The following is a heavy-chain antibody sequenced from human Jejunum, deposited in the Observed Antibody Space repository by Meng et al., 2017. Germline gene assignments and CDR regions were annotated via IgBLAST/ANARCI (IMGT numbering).Heavy chain of an antibody. CDR1: GGSISGSNYY. CDR3: ARVSKPYGSGLDP. J-gene: IGHJ5*02. CDR2: IYYSGST. V-gene: IGHV4-39*07. Sequence: QLQLRGSGPGLVKASETLSLTCTVSGGSISGSNYYWGWIRQPPGKGLEWIGTIYYSGSTYYNPSLKSRVTISVDTSKNQFSLNLSSVTAADTAIYYCARVSKPYGSGLDPWGQGTLVTVSS. D-gene: IGHD3-10*01.